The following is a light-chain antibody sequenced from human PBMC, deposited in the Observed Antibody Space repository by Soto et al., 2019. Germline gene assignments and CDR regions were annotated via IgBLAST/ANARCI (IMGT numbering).Light chain of an antibody. CDR1: QTIYTW. CDR2: DAS. Sequence: DIQMTQSPSTLSASVGDTVTITCRASQTIYTWLAWYQQKPGKAPKVIIYDASTLESGVPSRFSGSGSGTEFTLTISSLQPDDFATYYCQQYKDYSPYTFGQGTKVQI. CDR3: QQYKDYSPYT. V-gene: IGKV1-5*01. J-gene: IGKJ2*01.